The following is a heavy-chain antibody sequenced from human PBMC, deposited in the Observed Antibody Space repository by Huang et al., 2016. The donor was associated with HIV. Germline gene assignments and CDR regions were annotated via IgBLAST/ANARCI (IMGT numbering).Heavy chain of an antibody. V-gene: IGHV1-18*01. Sequence: QVQLVQSGTEMKRPGASVRVSCKGSGYVLTKYGIKWVRQAPGQGLEGMGWISAYNGNTNHAEKFRGRVTLTTDTSTTTAYMELRDLRFDDTAMYYCGRDVWYPLQNWFDPWGQGTLVIVSS. J-gene: IGHJ5*02. CDR3: GRDVWYPLQNWFDP. CDR2: ISAYNGNT. D-gene: IGHD2-15*01. CDR1: GYVLTKYG.